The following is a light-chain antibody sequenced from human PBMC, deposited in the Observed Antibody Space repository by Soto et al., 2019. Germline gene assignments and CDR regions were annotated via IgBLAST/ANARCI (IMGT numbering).Light chain of an antibody. CDR3: QQRSNWPPVT. CDR2: DAS. V-gene: IGKV3-11*01. Sequence: EIVLTQSPATLSLSPGERATLSCRASQSVKNYLAWYQQKPGQAPRLLIYDASNRATGIPARFSGSGSGTDFTLTISSLEPEGSAVYYCQQRSNWPPVTFGGGTKVEIK. CDR1: QSVKNY. J-gene: IGKJ4*01.